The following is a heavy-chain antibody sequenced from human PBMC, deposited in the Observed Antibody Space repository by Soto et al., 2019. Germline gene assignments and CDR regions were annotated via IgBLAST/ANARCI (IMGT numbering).Heavy chain of an antibody. J-gene: IGHJ4*02. V-gene: IGHV4-31*03. Sequence: SETLSLTCTVSGGSISSGGYYWSWIRQHPGKGLEWIGYIYYSGSTYYNPSLKSRVTISVDTSKNQFSLKLSSVTAADTAVYYCARGMRQLWVSQQLAPLDYRAQRTLVTVSS. CDR2: IYYSGST. CDR1: GGSISSGGYY. CDR3: ARGMRQLWVSQQLAPLDY. D-gene: IGHD5-18*01.